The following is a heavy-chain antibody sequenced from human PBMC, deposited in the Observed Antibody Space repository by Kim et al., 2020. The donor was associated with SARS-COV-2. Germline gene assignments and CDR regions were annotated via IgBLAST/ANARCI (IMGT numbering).Heavy chain of an antibody. V-gene: IGHV3-43*01. J-gene: IGHJ6*02. Sequence: GGSLRLSCAASGFTFDDYTMHWVRQAPGKGLEWVSLISWDGGSTYYADSVKGRFTISRDNSKNSLYLQMNSLRTEDTALYYCAKDSSPYYYGMDVWGQGTTVTVSS. CDR2: ISWDGGST. CDR3: AKDSSPYYYGMDV. CDR1: GFTFDDYT.